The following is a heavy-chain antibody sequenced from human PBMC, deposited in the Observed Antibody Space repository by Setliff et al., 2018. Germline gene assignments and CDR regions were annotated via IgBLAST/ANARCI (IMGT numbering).Heavy chain of an antibody. V-gene: IGHV3-7*01. CDR1: GFSFSRHW. J-gene: IGHJ3*02. D-gene: IGHD3-22*01. Sequence: GGSLRLSCVVSGFSFSRHWMSWVRQAPGKGLEWVADIKQDGSTKYYLDSAKGRFTISRDNAKRSLYLQMNGLRADDTGVYYCVRDDADNYDAFDNWGQGTLVTVSS. CDR2: IKQDGSTK. CDR3: VRDDADNYDAFDN.